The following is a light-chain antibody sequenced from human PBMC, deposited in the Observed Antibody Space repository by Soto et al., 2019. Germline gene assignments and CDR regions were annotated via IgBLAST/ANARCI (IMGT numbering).Light chain of an antibody. J-gene: IGLJ1*01. V-gene: IGLV2-14*01. CDR1: SSDVGGYDY. Sequence: QSVLTQPASVSGSPGQSITISCTGTSSDVGGYDYVSWYQLHPGKAPKLMVFEVSNRPSGVSYRFSGSKSGNTASLTISGLQAEDEADYFCSSYSIRTAYLFGPGTKVTV. CDR2: EVS. CDR3: SSYSIRTAYL.